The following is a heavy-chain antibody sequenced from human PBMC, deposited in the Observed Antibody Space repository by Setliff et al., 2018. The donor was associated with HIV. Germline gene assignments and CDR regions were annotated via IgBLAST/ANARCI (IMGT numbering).Heavy chain of an antibody. J-gene: IGHJ4*02. CDR3: ARLSPQYSGYDSGAFGY. V-gene: IGHV4-34*01. CDR2: IYHSGST. Sequence: ASETLSLTCVVYGGSFSGYYLSWVRQPPGKGLEWIGSIYHSGSTYYNPSLKSRVTISVDTSKNQFSLKLSSVTAADTAVYYCARLSPQYSGYDSGAFGYWGQGTLVTVSS. CDR1: GGSFSGYY. D-gene: IGHD5-12*01.